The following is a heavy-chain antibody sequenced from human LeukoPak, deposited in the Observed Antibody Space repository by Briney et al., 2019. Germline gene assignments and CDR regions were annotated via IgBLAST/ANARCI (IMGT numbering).Heavy chain of an antibody. J-gene: IGHJ4*02. Sequence: PGGSLRLSCAASGFTFSSYSMNWVRQAPGKGLEWVSSISSSSSYIYYADSVKGRFTISRDNAKNSLYLQMNSLRAEDTAVYYCARVGTIFGVVISRGFDYWGQGTLVTVSS. D-gene: IGHD3-3*01. CDR2: ISSSSSYI. V-gene: IGHV3-21*01. CDR1: GFTFSSYS. CDR3: ARVGTIFGVVISRGFDY.